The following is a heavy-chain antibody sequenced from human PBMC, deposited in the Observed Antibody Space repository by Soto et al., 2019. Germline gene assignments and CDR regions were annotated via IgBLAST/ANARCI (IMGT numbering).Heavy chain of an antibody. V-gene: IGHV3-23*01. Sequence: GGSLRLSCAASGFTFSSYAMSWVRQAPGKGLEWVSAISGSGGSTYYADSVKGRFTISRDNSKNTLYLQMNSLRAEDTAVYYCAKWLPYYDSSGYYPGMDVWGQGTTVTVSS. CDR3: AKWLPYYDSSGYYPGMDV. CDR2: ISGSGGST. J-gene: IGHJ6*02. CDR1: GFTFSSYA. D-gene: IGHD3-22*01.